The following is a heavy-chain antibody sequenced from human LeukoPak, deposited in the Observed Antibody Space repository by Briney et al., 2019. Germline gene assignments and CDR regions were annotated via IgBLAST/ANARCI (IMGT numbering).Heavy chain of an antibody. Sequence: GASVKVSCKASGGTFSSYAISWVRQAPGQGLEWMGWINAYNDNTNYAQKFQGRVTMTTDTSTSTAYMELRSLRSDDTAVFYCAGAGGSYSPSDYWGQGTLVTVSS. CDR3: AGAGGSYSPSDY. V-gene: IGHV1-18*01. J-gene: IGHJ4*02. CDR1: GGTFSSYA. D-gene: IGHD2-21*01. CDR2: INAYNDNT.